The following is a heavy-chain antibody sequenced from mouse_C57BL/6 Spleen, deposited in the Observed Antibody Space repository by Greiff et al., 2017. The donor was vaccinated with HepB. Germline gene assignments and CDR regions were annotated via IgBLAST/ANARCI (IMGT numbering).Heavy chain of an antibody. V-gene: IGHV7-3*01. CDR3: ASSYGNFYWYFDV. Sequence: EVKLMESGGGLVQPGGSLSLSCAASGFTFTDYYMSWVRQPPGKALEWLGFIRNKANGYTTEYSASVKGRFTISRDNSHSILYLQMNALRAEDSATYYCASSYGNFYWYFDVWGTGTTVTVSS. CDR1: GFTFTDYY. CDR2: IRNKANGYTT. J-gene: IGHJ1*03. D-gene: IGHD2-10*02.